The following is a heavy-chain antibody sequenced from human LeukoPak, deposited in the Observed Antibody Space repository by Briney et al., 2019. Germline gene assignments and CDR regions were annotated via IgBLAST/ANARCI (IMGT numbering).Heavy chain of an antibody. J-gene: IGHJ4*02. CDR2: ISDSGDAT. Sequence: PGGSLRLSCEVSGFIFSYYGMNWVRQAPGKGLEWVSAISDSGDATYYADSVKGRFTISRDNSKNTLYLQMNSLRAEDTAVYYCANPGGVDYWGQGTLVTVSS. D-gene: IGHD3-10*01. CDR3: ANPGGVDY. V-gene: IGHV3-23*01. CDR1: GFIFSYYG.